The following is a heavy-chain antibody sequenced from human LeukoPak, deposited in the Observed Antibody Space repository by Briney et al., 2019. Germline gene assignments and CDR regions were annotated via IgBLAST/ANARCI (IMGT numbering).Heavy chain of an antibody. CDR2: ISTDGYTT. CDR1: GLAFSAYK. D-gene: IGHD2-15*01. V-gene: IGHV3-74*01. J-gene: IGHJ4*02. CDR3: VVGGSPGY. Sequence: GGSLRLSCAASGLAFSAYKMHWVRQAPRKGLEWVSRISTDGYTTDYADFVQGRFTASRDNTKNTWSLEMNSLRAEDTAVYYCVVGGSPGYWGQGTLVTVSS.